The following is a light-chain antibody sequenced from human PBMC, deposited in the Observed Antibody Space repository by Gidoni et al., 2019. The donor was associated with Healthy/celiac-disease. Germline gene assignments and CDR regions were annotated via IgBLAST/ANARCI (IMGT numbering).Light chain of an antibody. V-gene: IGLV2-23*01. CDR3: CSYAGSWV. J-gene: IGLJ3*02. Sequence: QSALTQPASVPGSPGQSITISCTGTSSDVGSYNLVSWSQQHPGKAPKLMIYEGSKRPSGVSNRFSGSKSGNTASLTISGLQAEDEADYYCCSYAGSWVFGGGTKLTVL. CDR2: EGS. CDR1: SSDVGSYNL.